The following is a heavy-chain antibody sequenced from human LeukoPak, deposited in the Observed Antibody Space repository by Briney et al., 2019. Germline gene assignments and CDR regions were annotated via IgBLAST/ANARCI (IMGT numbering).Heavy chain of an antibody. CDR2: HYYSGST. Sequence: SETLSLTCTVSGGSLSSYYWSWIRQPPGKGLEWIGYHYYSGSTNYKPSLKSRVTISVDTSKNQFSLKLSSVTAADTAVYYCARANRDGYPPFDYGGQGTLVTVSS. V-gene: IGHV4-59*01. D-gene: IGHD5-24*01. J-gene: IGHJ4*02. CDR1: GGSLSSYY. CDR3: ARANRDGYPPFDY.